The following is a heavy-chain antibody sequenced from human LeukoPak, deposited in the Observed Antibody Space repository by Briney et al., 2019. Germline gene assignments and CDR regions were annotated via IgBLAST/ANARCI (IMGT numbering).Heavy chain of an antibody. D-gene: IGHD6-19*01. V-gene: IGHV1-8*03. Sequence: ASVKVSCKASGYTFTSYDINWVRQATGQGLEWMGWMNPNSGNTGYAQKLQGRVTITRNTSISTAYMELSSLRSEDTAVYYCARGGGIAVAGGQDYWGQGTLVTVSS. CDR3: ARGGGIAVAGGQDY. CDR1: GYTFTSYD. J-gene: IGHJ4*02. CDR2: MNPNSGNT.